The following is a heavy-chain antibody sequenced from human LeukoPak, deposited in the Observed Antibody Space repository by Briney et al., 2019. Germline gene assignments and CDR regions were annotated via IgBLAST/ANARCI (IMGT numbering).Heavy chain of an antibody. CDR3: ARDNFGAYYYGMDV. D-gene: IGHD4-17*01. V-gene: IGHV1-46*01. J-gene: IGHJ6*02. CDR2: IHPTSGRT. CDR1: GYTFIDYS. Sequence: ASVKVSCKASGYTFIDYSTHWVRQAPGQGLEWMGVIHPTSGRTNYAQKLQGRVTMTRDTSLTTVYMQLSSLRSEDTAIYYCARDNFGAYYYGMDVWGQGTTVTVSS.